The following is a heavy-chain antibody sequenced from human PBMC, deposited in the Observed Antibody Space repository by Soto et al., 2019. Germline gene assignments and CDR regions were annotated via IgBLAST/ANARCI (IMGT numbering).Heavy chain of an antibody. CDR3: TRGRPLPSMNTGDEPFEI. J-gene: IGHJ3*02. D-gene: IGHD3-16*01. CDR2: MSFDGTR. V-gene: IGHV3-30*03. CDR1: GFTFSNYA. Sequence: QVQLVESGGGVVQPGTSLTLSCAASGFTFSNYAMHWVRQAPGKGLEWVGAMSFDGTRYYADTVKGRSTISRDSARNTVFLQTSGLRVDDTVLYYCTRGRPLPSMNTGDEPFEIWGQGTMVSVSS.